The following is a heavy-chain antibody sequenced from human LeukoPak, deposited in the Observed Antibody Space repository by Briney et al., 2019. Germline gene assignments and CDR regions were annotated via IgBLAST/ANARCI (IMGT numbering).Heavy chain of an antibody. CDR2: INSDGGNA. V-gene: IGHV3-74*01. CDR3: ARDPWGYGMDV. D-gene: IGHD1-26*01. Sequence: GGSLRLSCTASGFTFSTYWMHWVRQAPGKGLVWVSRINSDGGNAVNADSVKGRFIVSRDNTKNTLYLQMNSLRADDTAMYYCARDPWGYGMDVWGQGTTVTVSS. J-gene: IGHJ6*02. CDR1: GFTFSTYW.